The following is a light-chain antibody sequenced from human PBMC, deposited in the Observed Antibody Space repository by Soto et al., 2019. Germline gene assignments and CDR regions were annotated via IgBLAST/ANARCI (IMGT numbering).Light chain of an antibody. CDR3: QQYGGSSLYT. J-gene: IGKJ2*01. V-gene: IGKV3-20*01. CDR1: QSVSSSD. Sequence: EIVLTQSPGTLSLSPGDRATLSCRASQSVSSSDLAWYQQKPGQAHRLLIYGASTRATGIPDRFSGSGSGTDFTLTISRLEPEDFAVYYCQQYGGSSLYTFGQGTK. CDR2: GAS.